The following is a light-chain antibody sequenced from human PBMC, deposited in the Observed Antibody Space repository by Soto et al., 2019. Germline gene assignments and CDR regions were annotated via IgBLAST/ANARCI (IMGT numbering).Light chain of an antibody. Sequence: DIQMTQSPSSLSASVGDTVNLTCRASLSLDNYLKWYQQKPGKAPGLLIYAASTLPRGVPSRFSGSGSGTYFTLTNSSLQPEDFATYCRHQDLRPPLTFGPGTKVDIK. J-gene: IGKJ3*01. V-gene: IGKV1-39*01. CDR1: LSLDNY. CDR2: AAS. CDR3: HQDLRPPLT.